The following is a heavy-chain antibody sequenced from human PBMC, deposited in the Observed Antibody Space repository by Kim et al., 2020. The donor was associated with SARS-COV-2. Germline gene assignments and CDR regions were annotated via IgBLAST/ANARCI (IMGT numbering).Heavy chain of an antibody. CDR3: ARETEYSGSYRYFDL. D-gene: IGHD1-26*01. Sequence: PPLKTRIPIPEDTSKNQFSLKLSSVIAADTAVYYCARETEYSGSYRYFDLWGRGTLVTVSS. J-gene: IGHJ2*01. V-gene: IGHV4-59*01.